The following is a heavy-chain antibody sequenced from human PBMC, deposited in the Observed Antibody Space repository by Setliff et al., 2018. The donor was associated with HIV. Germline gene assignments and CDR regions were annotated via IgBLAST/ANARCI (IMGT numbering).Heavy chain of an antibody. J-gene: IGHJ3*02. D-gene: IGHD6-13*01. Sequence: GESLKISCKGSEYSFTSNWIGWVRQMPGKGLEWMGLIHPVDSDTRYSPSFHVQVTSSADKSISPSYLQWSTLNASDTAIYYCARHRHTAAGTLDAFDIWGQGTVVTVSS. CDR2: IHPVDSDT. CDR1: EYSFTSNW. CDR3: ARHRHTAAGTLDAFDI. V-gene: IGHV5-51*01.